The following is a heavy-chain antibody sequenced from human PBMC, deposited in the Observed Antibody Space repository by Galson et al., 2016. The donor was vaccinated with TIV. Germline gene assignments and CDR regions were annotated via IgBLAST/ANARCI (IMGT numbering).Heavy chain of an antibody. CDR1: GGTFSSFV. V-gene: IGHV1-69*01. J-gene: IGHJ6*02. CDR3: AKDRNTAFDTYSYYYGMDV. CDR2: ITPLFGTT. Sequence: CKAPGGTFSSFVFNWVRQAPGQGLEWMGGITPLFGTTNYAQKFQGRVTITADESASTVYMELSSLRSEDTAVYYCAKDRNTAFDTYSYYYGMDVWGQGTTVTVSS. D-gene: IGHD5-18*01.